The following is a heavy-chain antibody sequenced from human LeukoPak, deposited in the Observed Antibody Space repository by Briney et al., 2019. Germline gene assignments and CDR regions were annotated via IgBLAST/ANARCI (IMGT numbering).Heavy chain of an antibody. CDR2: INPNSGGT. Sequence: ASVKVSCKASGYTFTGYYMHWVRQAPGQGLEWMGWINPNSGGTNYAQKFQGRVTMTRDTSISTAYMELSRLRSDDTAVYYCARDTPYSSSWYRDYYYMDVWGKGTTVTVSS. CDR3: ARDTPYSSSWYRDYYYMDV. CDR1: GYTFTGYY. D-gene: IGHD6-13*01. V-gene: IGHV1-2*02. J-gene: IGHJ6*03.